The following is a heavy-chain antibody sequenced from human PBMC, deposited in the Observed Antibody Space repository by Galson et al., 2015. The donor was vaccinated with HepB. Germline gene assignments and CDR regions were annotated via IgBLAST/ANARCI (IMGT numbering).Heavy chain of an antibody. CDR2: IYSGGST. J-gene: IGHJ3*02. CDR1: TFIFSTYS. CDR3: ASGIAVAGTGGVFDI. D-gene: IGHD6-19*01. V-gene: IGHV3-53*01. Sequence: SLRLSCAASTFIFSTYSMNWVCQASGKGLEWVSIIYSGGSTFYADSVKARFTISRDKSKNTLYLQMNSLRAEDTAVYYCASGIAVAGTGGVFDIWGQGTMVTISS.